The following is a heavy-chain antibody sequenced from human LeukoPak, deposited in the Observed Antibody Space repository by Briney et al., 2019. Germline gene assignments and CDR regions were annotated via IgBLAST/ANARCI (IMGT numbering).Heavy chain of an antibody. J-gene: IGHJ4*02. D-gene: IGHD6-19*01. Sequence: SETLSLTCVVSGGSLSTHHWSWIRQSPGRGLEWIGYISDSGSTNYNPSLKSRVTISVDTSKNQFSLMLSSVTAADTAVYYCARAPLSSGWYFPLVDYWGQGTLVTVSS. V-gene: IGHV4-59*11. CDR1: GGSLSTHH. CDR3: ARAPLSSGWYFPLVDY. CDR2: ISDSGST.